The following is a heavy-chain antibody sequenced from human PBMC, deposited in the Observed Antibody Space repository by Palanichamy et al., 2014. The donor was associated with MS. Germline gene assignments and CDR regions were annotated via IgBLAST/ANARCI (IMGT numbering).Heavy chain of an antibody. J-gene: IGHJ4*02. V-gene: IGHV1-18*01. Sequence: QVQLVQSGAEVTKPGGHSEGLLQGFWLHLYQLWHQLGVDRTPGQGLEWMGWISGYNGNTNYAQKLQGRVTMTTDTSTRTAYMELRSLRADDTAVYFCTREGYLVGGVTTRVSIDYWGQGTLVTVSS. CDR1: LHLYQLW. CDR3: TREGYLVGGVTTRVSIDY. CDR2: ISGYNGNT. D-gene: IGHD1-26*01.